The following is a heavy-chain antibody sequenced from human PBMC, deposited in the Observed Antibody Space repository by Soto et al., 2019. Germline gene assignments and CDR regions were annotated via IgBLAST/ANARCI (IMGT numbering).Heavy chain of an antibody. Sequence: ASVKVSCKASGYTFTGYYMHWVRQAPGQGLEWMGWINPNSGGTNYAQKFQGWVTMTRDTSISTAYMELSRLRSDDTAVYYCARAPPGCSGGSCSQGPSPLAFDIWGQGTMVTVSS. D-gene: IGHD2-15*01. J-gene: IGHJ3*02. CDR2: INPNSGGT. CDR1: GYTFTGYY. CDR3: ARAPPGCSGGSCSQGPSPLAFDI. V-gene: IGHV1-2*04.